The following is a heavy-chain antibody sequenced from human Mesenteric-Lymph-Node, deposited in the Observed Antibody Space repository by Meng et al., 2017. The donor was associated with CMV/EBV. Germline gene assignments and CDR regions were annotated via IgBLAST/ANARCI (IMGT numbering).Heavy chain of an antibody. D-gene: IGHD6-6*01. CDR1: GGSISSYY. CDR3: ARGGSTIATRPGSFLRF. V-gene: IGHV4-59*01. Sequence: SETLSLTCTVSGGSISSYYWSWIRQPPGKALEWIGYVFYNGNTNYNPSLNSRVTISLDTSKNQFSLNLRAVTVADTAVYYCARGGSTIATRPGSFLRFWGQGTLVTVSS. CDR2: VFYNGNT. J-gene: IGHJ4*02.